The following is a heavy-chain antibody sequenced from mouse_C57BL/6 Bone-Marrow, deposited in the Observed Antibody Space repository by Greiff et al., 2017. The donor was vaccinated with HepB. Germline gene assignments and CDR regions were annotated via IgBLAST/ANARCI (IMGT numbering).Heavy chain of an antibody. J-gene: IGHJ2*01. CDR3: ARWGWLLPFDY. CDR2: IDPSDSYT. D-gene: IGHD2-3*01. V-gene: IGHV1-69*01. Sequence: QVQLQQPGAELVMPGASVKLSCKASGYTFTSYWMHWVKQRPGQGLEWIGEIDPSDSYTNYNQKFKGKSTLTVDKSSSTAYMQLSSLTSEDSAVYYCARWGWLLPFDYWAKAPLSQSPQ. CDR1: GYTFTSYW.